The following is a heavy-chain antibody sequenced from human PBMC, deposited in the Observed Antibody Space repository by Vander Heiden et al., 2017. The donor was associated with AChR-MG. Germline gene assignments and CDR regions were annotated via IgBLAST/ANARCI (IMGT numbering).Heavy chain of an antibody. CDR2: ISGRGGNT. Sequence: EVQLLESGGGLVQPGGSLRLSCAASGFTFSSYAMSWVRQAPGKGLEWVSAISGRGGNTDYADSVKGRFTISRENSKNTLYLKMNSLRAEDTAVDYCAKDGGADYWGQGTLVTVSS. J-gene: IGHJ4*02. CDR1: GFTFSSYA. CDR3: AKDGGADY. V-gene: IGHV3-23*01. D-gene: IGHD4-17*01.